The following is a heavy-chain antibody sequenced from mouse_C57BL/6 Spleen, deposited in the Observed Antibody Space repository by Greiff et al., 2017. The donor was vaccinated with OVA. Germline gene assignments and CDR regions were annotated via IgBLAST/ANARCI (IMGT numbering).Heavy chain of an antibody. J-gene: IGHJ2*01. CDR2: ISDGGSYT. D-gene: IGHD2-5*01. CDR1: GFTFSSYA. Sequence: EVQGVESGGGLVKPGGSLKLSCAASGFTFSSYAMSWVRQTPEKRLEWVATISDGGSYTFYPDNVKGRFTISRDNAKNNLYLQMSHLKSEDTAMYYCAREYSNYFDYWGPSTTLTVSS. CDR3: AREYSNYFDY. V-gene: IGHV5-4*01.